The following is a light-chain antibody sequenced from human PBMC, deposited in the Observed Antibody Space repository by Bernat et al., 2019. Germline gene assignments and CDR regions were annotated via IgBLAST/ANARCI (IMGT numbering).Light chain of an antibody. CDR2: RND. V-gene: IGLV1-47*01. CDR1: RSNIGSNY. Sequence: QFVLTQPPSASGTPGQRVTISCSGSRSNIGSNYVYWYQQFPGTAPKLLIYRNDQRPSGVPDRFRGSMSGTSASLASSGLRSEDEADYYCAAWDDSRSGPEVILGGGTMLT. CDR3: AAWDDSRSGPEVI. J-gene: IGLJ2*01.